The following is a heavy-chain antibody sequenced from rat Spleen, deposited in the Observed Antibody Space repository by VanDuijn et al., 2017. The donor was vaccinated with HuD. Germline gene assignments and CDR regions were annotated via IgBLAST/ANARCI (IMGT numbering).Heavy chain of an antibody. J-gene: IGHJ1*01. CDR1: GFSFTKYY. V-gene: IGHV5-25*01. Sequence: EGQLVESGGGLVQPGRSMKISCAASGFSFTKYYMAWVRQAPTRGLEWVASISTGGGNTYYRDSVKGRFTISRDNAKSTLYLQMNSLRSEDTATYYCTRRGPDWYFDFWGPGTMVTVSS. CDR3: TRRGPDWYFDF. CDR2: ISTGGGNT.